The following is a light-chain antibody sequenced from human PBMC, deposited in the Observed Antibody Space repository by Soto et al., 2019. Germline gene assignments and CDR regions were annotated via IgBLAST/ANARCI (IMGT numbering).Light chain of an antibody. CDR3: QQYKTYPWT. CDR1: QSLNSW. J-gene: IGKJ1*01. V-gene: IGKV1-5*01. Sequence: DIQMTQSPSTLSASVGDRVTITCRASQSLNSWLAWYQQKPAKAPNLLIYDASVLQSGVPSRFSGSESGTEFTLTISSLQPDDFATYYCQQYKTYPWTFGQGTKVEIK. CDR2: DAS.